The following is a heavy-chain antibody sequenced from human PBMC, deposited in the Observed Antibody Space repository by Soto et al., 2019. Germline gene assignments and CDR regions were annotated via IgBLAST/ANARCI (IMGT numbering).Heavy chain of an antibody. Sequence: QLQLQESGPGLVKPSETLSLTCTVSGGSVSSSSYYWGWIRQPPGTGLEWIGSVYHSGSTFYNPSLXXXXXXXXXXXXXXXXXXXXXXXXXXXXVXYCARLHCSAGSCYMGAWGQGTLVTVXX. CDR3: ARLHCSAGSCYMGA. CDR2: VYHSGST. J-gene: IGHJ4*02. D-gene: IGHD2-15*01. CDR1: GGSVSSSSYY. V-gene: IGHV4-39*01.